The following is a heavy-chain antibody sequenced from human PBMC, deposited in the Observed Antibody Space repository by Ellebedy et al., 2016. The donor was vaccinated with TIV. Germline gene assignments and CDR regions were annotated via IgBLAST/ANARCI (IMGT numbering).Heavy chain of an antibody. CDR2: IYYTENT. Sequence: MPSETLSLTCTVSGASISSYYWSWIRQPPGKGLEWIGYIYYTENTNYNPSLKSRVTISVDTSKNQFSLKLKSVTAADTAVYYCARHQGSGSYHYWGQGALVTVSS. D-gene: IGHD3-10*01. J-gene: IGHJ4*02. CDR1: GASISSYY. CDR3: ARHQGSGSYHY. V-gene: IGHV4-59*08.